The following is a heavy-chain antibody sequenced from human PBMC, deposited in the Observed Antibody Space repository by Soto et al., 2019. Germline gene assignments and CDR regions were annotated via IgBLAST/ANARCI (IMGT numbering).Heavy chain of an antibody. CDR1: GYPFTTYD. CDR2: VSGDNGNA. Sequence: QIQLVQSGPELMKPGASVRVSCKASGYPFTTYDITWVRQAPGQGLEGMGWVSGDNGNAKYAQRLQGRVTMTRATSTSTAYMELRSLTSDDTAIYYCARDSTARLAWFDPWGQGSLVIVSS. CDR3: ARDSTARLAWFDP. J-gene: IGHJ5*02. D-gene: IGHD6-6*01. V-gene: IGHV1-18*04.